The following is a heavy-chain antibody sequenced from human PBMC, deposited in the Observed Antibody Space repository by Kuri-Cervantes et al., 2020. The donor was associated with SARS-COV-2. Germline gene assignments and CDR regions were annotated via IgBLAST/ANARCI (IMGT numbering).Heavy chain of an antibody. J-gene: IGHJ4*02. CDR2: ISAYNGNT. CDR3: YCAPKEGFDS. Sequence: ASVKVSCKASGYTFTGYYMHWVRQAPGQGLEWMGWISAYNGNTNYAQKLQGRVTMTRDISTSTVYMELSSLTPEDTAIYYCYCAPKEGFDSWGQGTLVTVSS. V-gene: IGHV1-18*04. D-gene: IGHD2-21*01. CDR1: GYTFTGYY.